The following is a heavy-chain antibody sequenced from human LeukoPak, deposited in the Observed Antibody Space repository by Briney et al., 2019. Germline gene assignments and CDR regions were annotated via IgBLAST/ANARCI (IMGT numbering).Heavy chain of an antibody. CDR3: AKDRGYSRGARFDY. CDR1: GFTFSSYA. J-gene: IGHJ4*02. V-gene: IGHV3-23*01. Sequence: SGGSLRLSCAASGFTFSSYAMSWVRQAPGKGLEWVSFISGSGGSTYYEDFVKGRFTIPRDNSKNTLYLQMNSLRAEDTAVYYCAKDRGYSRGARFDYWGQGTLVTVSS. CDR2: ISGSGGST. D-gene: IGHD6-13*01.